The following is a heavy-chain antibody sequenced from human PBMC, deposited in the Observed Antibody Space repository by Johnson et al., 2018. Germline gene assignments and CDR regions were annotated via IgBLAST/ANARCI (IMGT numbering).Heavy chain of an antibody. Sequence: VQLVESGGGLVQPGGSLKLSCAASGFSFSASEIHWVRQASGKGLEWVGKIRSKHNNYATAYTASVKGRFTISRDDSKNTAYLQMNRPKTEDPSVNYSTIRPRTAYYCSGSYSITDYYMDVWVKGTTVTVSS. CDR1: GFSFSASE. V-gene: IGHV3-73*01. CDR2: IRSKHNNYAT. J-gene: IGHJ6*03. CDR3: TIRPRTAYYCSGSYSITDYYMDV. D-gene: IGHD3-10*01.